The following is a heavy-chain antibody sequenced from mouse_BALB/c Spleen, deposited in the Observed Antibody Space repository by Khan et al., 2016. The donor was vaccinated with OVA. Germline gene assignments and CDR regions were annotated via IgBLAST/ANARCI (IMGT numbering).Heavy chain of an antibody. CDR3: IRFPGRPGDAMDY. V-gene: IGHV1-5*01. D-gene: IGHD1-1*01. Sequence: VQLQQSGTVLARPGASVKMSCKASGYRFTSYWMHWVKQRPGQGLEWIAAIYPGYSGTTYNQKFRVKAKLTAVTSATTAYMELSSLTNEDSAVYYCIRFPGRPGDAMDYWGQGTSVTVSS. CDR2: IYPGYSGT. J-gene: IGHJ4*01. CDR1: GYRFTSYW.